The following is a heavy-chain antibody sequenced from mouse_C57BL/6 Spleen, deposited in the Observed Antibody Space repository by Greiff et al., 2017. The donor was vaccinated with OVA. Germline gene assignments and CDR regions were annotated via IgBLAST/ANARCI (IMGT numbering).Heavy chain of an antibody. V-gene: IGHV1-54*01. D-gene: IGHD1-1*01. CDR3: ARRTHYGNYAMDY. Sequence: VQLQQSGAELVRPGTSVKVSCKASGYAFTNYLIEWVKQRPGQGLEWIGVINPGSGGTNYNEKFKGKATLTADKSSSTAYMQLSSLTSEDSAVYFCARRTHYGNYAMDYWGQGTSVTVSS. J-gene: IGHJ4*01. CDR1: GYAFTNYL. CDR2: INPGSGGT.